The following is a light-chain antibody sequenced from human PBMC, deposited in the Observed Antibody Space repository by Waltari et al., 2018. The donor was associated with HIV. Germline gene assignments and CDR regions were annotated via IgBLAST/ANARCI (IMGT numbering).Light chain of an antibody. V-gene: IGLV3-21*04. Sequence: SYVLTQSPSVSVAPGRTPRITCGGHNIELTGRHWYQQRPGQAPLLVIYYDTDRPSGIPERFSGSNSGNTATLTISGVEVGDEADYYCQLWDSSGDHVVFGGGTKLTVL. CDR2: YDT. CDR3: QLWDSSGDHVV. J-gene: IGLJ3*02. CDR1: NIELTG.